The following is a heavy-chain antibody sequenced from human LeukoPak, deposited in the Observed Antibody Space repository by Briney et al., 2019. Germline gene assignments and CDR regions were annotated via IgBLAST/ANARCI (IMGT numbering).Heavy chain of an antibody. CDR2: IYHSGST. V-gene: IGHV4-30-2*01. CDR1: GGSISSGGYY. Sequence: SETLSLTCTVSGGSISSGGYYWSWIRQPPGKGLEWIGYIYHSGSTYYNPSLKSRVTISVDKSKNQFSLKLSSVTAADTAVYYCATSPEWLVRAEYFQHWGQGTLVTVSS. CDR3: ATSPEWLVRAEYFQH. J-gene: IGHJ1*01. D-gene: IGHD6-19*01.